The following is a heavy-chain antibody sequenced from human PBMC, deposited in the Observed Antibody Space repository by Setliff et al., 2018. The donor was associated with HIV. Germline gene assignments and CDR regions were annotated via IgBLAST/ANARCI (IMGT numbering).Heavy chain of an antibody. CDR2: IYSDGST. J-gene: IGHJ4*02. CDR1: GFTFSAYS. V-gene: IGHV3-66*02. D-gene: IGHD3-10*01. CDR3: ARLRLYNSALDY. Sequence: PGGSQRLSCAASGFTFSAYSMNWVRQAPGKGLEWVSTIYSDGSTYHADSVNGRFTLSRDNPENALYLQIDSLRPEDTAVYYCARLRLYNSALDYWGQGTLVTVSS.